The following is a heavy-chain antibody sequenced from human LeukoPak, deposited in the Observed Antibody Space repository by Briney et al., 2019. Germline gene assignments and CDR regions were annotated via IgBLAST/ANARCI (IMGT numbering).Heavy chain of an antibody. D-gene: IGHD6-19*01. J-gene: IGHJ4*02. CDR3: AKDNNYHSSGWSD. CDR2: INSDGSST. CDR1: GFTFSSYW. V-gene: IGHV3-74*01. Sequence: GGSLRLSCAASGFTFSSYWMHWVRQAPGKGLVWVSRINSDGSSTSYADSVKGRFTISRDNSKNTLYLQMNSLRAEDTAVYYCAKDNNYHSSGWSDWGQGTLVTVSS.